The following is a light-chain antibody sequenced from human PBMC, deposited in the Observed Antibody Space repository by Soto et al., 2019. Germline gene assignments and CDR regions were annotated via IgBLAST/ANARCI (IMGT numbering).Light chain of an antibody. CDR2: EVN. CDR3: SSYTRTNTRV. J-gene: IGLJ3*02. CDR1: SSDVGGYDY. Sequence: QSALTQPASVSGSPGQSITISCTGTSSDVGGYDYVSWYQHHPGKAPKLMIYEVNNRPSGVSNRFSGSKSGNTASLTISGLQAEDEADYFCSSYTRTNTRVFGGGTQLTV. V-gene: IGLV2-14*01.